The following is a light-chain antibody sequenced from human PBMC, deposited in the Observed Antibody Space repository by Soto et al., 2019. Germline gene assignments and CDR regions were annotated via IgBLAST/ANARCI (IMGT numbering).Light chain of an antibody. J-gene: IGLJ7*01. Sequence: QSALTQPASVSGSPGQSITISCTGTSSDVGSYKLVSWYQQHPGKAPKLMISEVSKRPSGISDRFSGSKSGSTASLTISVLQAEDEADYYCCSYAGTSTHTVFGGGIQLTVL. CDR2: EVS. V-gene: IGLV2-23*02. CDR3: CSYAGTSTHTV. CDR1: SSDVGSYKL.